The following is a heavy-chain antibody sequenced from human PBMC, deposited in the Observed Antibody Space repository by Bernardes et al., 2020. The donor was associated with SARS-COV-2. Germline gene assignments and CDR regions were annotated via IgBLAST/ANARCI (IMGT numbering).Heavy chain of an antibody. Sequence: SCRASHYTFSSDDFSWVRQAPGKGLQWVSYISSSSSTIYYGDSVKGRFTISRDNAKNSLYLQMSSLRAEDTAVYYCAGVSTGNYYYGMDVWGQGTTVTVS. V-gene: IGHV3-48*03. CDR1: HYTFSSDD. CDR2: ISSSSSTI. J-gene: IGHJ6*02. CDR3: AGVSTGNYYYGMDV.